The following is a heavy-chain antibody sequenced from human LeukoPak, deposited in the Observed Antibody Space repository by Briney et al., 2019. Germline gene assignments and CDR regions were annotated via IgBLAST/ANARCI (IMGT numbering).Heavy chain of an antibody. CDR2: FDPEDGET. D-gene: IGHD1-26*01. Sequence: ASVKVSCKVSGYTLTELSMHWVRQAPGKGLEWMGCFDPEDGETIYAQKFQGRVTMTEDTSTDTAYMELSSLRSEDTAVYYCATSTTIVGATPNLDYWAQGPLVTVSS. J-gene: IGHJ4*02. CDR3: ATSTTIVGATPNLDY. CDR1: GYTLTELS. V-gene: IGHV1-24*01.